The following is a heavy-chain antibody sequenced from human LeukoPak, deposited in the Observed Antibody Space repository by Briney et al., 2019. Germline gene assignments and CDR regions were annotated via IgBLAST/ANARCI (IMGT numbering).Heavy chain of an antibody. Sequence: GGSLRLSCAASGFTFSTYSMSWVRQAPGKGLEWVSSISSSSRYIYYADSVKGRFTISRDNAKNSLYLQVNSLRAEDTAVYYCARVSVAAAFDIWGQGTMVTVSS. J-gene: IGHJ3*02. CDR3: ARVSVAAAFDI. CDR2: ISSSSRYI. V-gene: IGHV3-21*01. D-gene: IGHD6-19*01. CDR1: GFTFSTYS.